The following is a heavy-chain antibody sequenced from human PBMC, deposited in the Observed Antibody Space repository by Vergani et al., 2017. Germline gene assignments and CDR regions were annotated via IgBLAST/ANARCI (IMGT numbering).Heavy chain of an antibody. CDR1: GFTFSRYW. J-gene: IGHJ4*02. CDR2: SISGSYT. D-gene: IGHD1-14*01. V-gene: IGHV3-21*01. CDR3: ARDARGGTEDFDY. Sequence: EVQLVESGGGLVQPGGSLRLSCAASGFTFSRYWMSWVRQAPGKGLEWVSSISGSYTNYADSVKGRFTISRYNAKKSLFLQMKSLRVEDTAVYYCARDARGGTEDFDYWGQGTLVTVSS.